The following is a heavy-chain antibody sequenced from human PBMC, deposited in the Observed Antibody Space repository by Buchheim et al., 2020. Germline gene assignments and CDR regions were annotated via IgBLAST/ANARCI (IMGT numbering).Heavy chain of an antibody. D-gene: IGHD4-17*01. CDR2: IKADGSSP. J-gene: IGHJ4*02. V-gene: IGHV3-74*02. Sequence: EVQLLESGGGLVQPGGSLRLSCAASGFTFNTFWMHWVRQAPGKGLVWVSRIKADGSSPTYADSVKGRFTISRDNAKNTLYLQMNSLRDDASAVYYCARGRFGDYIWGQGIL. CDR1: GFTFNTFW. CDR3: ARGRFGDYI.